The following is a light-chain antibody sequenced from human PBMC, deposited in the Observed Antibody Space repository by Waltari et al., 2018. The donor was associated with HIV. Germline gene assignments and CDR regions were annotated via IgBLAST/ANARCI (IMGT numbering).Light chain of an antibody. CDR2: EGS. Sequence: QSALTQPASVSGSPGQSITISCTGTSSDVGRYNLVSWYQQHPGKAPKLMIYEGSKRPSGVSNRFSGSKSGNTASLTISGLQAEDEADYYCCSYAGSSTLEVFGGGTKLTV. V-gene: IGLV2-23*01. CDR1: SSDVGRYNL. J-gene: IGLJ2*01. CDR3: CSYAGSSTLEV.